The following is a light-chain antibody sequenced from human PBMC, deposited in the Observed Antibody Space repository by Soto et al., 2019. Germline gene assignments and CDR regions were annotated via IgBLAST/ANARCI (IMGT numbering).Light chain of an antibody. CDR2: GAT. CDR3: QQYGSLPRT. Sequence: EIVLTQSPGTLSLSPGERATLSCRASQSVASSYLGWYQQRPGQAPRLLIYGATSRATDIPDRFSGSGSGTDFTLTISRLEPEDFAVYYCQQYGSLPRTFSQGTKVDI. CDR1: QSVASSY. J-gene: IGKJ1*01. V-gene: IGKV3-20*01.